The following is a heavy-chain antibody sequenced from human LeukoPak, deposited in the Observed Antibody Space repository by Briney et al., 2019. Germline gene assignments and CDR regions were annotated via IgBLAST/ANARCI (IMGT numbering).Heavy chain of an antibody. V-gene: IGHV4-59*12. Sequence: SETLSLTCTVSGGSISSYYWSWIRQPPGKGLEWIGYIYYSGSTNYNPSLKSRVTISVDTSKNQFSLKLSSVTAADTAVYYCARVLWFGESYYYYGMDVWGQGTTVTVSS. CDR3: ARVLWFGESYYYYGMDV. J-gene: IGHJ6*02. CDR1: GGSISSYY. D-gene: IGHD3-10*01. CDR2: IYYSGST.